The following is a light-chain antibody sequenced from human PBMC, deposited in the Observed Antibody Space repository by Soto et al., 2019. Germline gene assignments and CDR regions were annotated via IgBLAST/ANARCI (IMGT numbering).Light chain of an antibody. CDR1: SSDGGGYNY. J-gene: IGLJ2*01. CDR2: DVS. V-gene: IGLV2-14*01. Sequence: QSALTQPASVSGSPGQSITIYCTGTSSDGGGYNYVSWYQQHPGKAPKLMIYDVSNRPSGVSNRFSGSKSGNTASLTISGLQAEDEADYYCSSYTSSSTLVFGGGTKVTVL. CDR3: SSYTSSSTLV.